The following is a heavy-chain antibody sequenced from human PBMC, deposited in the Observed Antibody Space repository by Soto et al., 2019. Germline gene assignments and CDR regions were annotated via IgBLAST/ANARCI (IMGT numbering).Heavy chain of an antibody. V-gene: IGHV1-2*02. Sequence: ASVKVSCQASGYTFTGYYMHWMRQGPGQGLEWMGWINPNSGGTNYAQKFQGRVTMTRDTSISTAYMELSRLRSDDTAVYYCARDSLGYCSGGSCFYFDYWGQGTLVTVSS. J-gene: IGHJ4*02. CDR2: INPNSGGT. CDR1: GYTFTGYY. D-gene: IGHD2-15*01. CDR3: ARDSLGYCSGGSCFYFDY.